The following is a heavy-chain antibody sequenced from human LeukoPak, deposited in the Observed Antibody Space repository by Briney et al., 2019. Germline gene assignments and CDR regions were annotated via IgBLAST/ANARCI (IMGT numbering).Heavy chain of an antibody. V-gene: IGHV4-39*01. J-gene: IGHJ4*02. D-gene: IGHD2-21*01. Sequence: SETLSLTCTVSGGSVSSSDSYWVWVRQPPGKELEWIGSIYYGGTTYYNPSLKSRVTISADTSKNQFSLEVTSVTAADTAVYYCARRGLVVVPLWGQGTLVTVSS. CDR2: IYYGGTT. CDR1: GGSVSSSDSY. CDR3: ARRGLVVVPL.